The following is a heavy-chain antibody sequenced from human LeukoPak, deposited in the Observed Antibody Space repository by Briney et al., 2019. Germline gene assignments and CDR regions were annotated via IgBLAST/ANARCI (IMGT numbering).Heavy chain of an antibody. CDR3: ALAPQGGYYGDY. Sequence: SETLSLTCAVYGGSFSGYYWSWIRQPPGKGLEWIGEINHSGSTNYNPSLKSRVTISVDTSKNQFSLKLSSVTAADTAVYYCALAPQGGYYGDYWGQGTLVTVPS. D-gene: IGHD3-22*01. J-gene: IGHJ4*02. CDR2: INHSGST. V-gene: IGHV4-34*01. CDR1: GGSFSGYY.